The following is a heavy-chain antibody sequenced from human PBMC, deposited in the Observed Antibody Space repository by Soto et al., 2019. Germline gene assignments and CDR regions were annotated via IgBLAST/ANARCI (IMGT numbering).Heavy chain of an antibody. CDR2: VIPIFGTA. CDR1: GGTFSSYD. V-gene: IGHV1-69*06. J-gene: IGHJ4*02. CDR3: ARALRVRGTHFPYYFDY. Sequence: QVQLVQSGAEVKKPGSSVNVSCKASGGTFSSYDISWVRQAPGQGLEWMGGVIPIFGTANYAQEFQGRVTITADKSTSTAYMELSSLRSEDTVVYYCARALRVRGTHFPYYFDYGGQGTLVTVSS. D-gene: IGHD3-10*01.